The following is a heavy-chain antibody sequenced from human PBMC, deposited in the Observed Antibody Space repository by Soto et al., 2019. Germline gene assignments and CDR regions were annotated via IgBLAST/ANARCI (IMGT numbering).Heavy chain of an antibody. V-gene: IGHV5-10-1*01. CDR3: ARDTSGWYDY. Sequence: PGESLKISCKGSGSSFTDYWITWVRQMPGKGLEWMGRIDPSDSYTNYGPSFQGHVTISADKSISTAYLQWSSLKASDTAMYYCARDTSGWYDYWGQGTLVTVSS. J-gene: IGHJ4*02. CDR1: GSSFTDYW. CDR2: IDPSDSYT. D-gene: IGHD6-19*01.